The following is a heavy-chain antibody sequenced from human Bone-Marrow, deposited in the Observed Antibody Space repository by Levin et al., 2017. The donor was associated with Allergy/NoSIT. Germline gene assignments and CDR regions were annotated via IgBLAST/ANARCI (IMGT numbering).Heavy chain of an antibody. Sequence: GGSLRLSCAASGFTFSTYWMHWVRQAPGQGLEWLSQIYSDAHSIKYADSVKGRFTISRDNTKNTLYLQMNSLRAEDTAVYYCARDDPGPRAFDIWGQGTMVTVSS. CDR1: GFTFSTYW. J-gene: IGHJ3*02. CDR3: ARDDPGPRAFDI. V-gene: IGHV3-74*03. CDR2: IYSDAHSI.